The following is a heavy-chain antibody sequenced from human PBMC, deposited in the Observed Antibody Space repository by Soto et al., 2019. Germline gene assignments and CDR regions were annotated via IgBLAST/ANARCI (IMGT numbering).Heavy chain of an antibody. D-gene: IGHD6-19*01. CDR3: ARHERYSSDWPYYNWFDP. Sequence: PGGSLRLSCASSGFTFSKAWISWFRQAPGNGLDWVGRIKSKTDGGTTDYAAPVKGRFTISRDDLKNTLYLQMNSLKTEDTAMYYCARHERYSSDWPYYNWFDPWGQGTLVTVSS. J-gene: IGHJ5*02. CDR1: GFTFSKAW. V-gene: IGHV3-15*01. CDR2: IKSKTDGGTT.